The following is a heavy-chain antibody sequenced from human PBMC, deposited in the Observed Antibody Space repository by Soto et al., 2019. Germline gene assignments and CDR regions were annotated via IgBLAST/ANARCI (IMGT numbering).Heavy chain of an antibody. V-gene: IGHV4-34*01. J-gene: IGHJ6*02. CDR1: GGSYSGYY. CDR2: INHSGST. Sequence: SETLSLTCAVYGGSYSGYYWRWIRQPPGKELEWIGEINHSGSTNYNPSLKSRVTISVDTSKNQFSMKLSSVTAAQTAVYYCARWGYYGGYYYGMDVWGQGTTVTVSS. CDR3: ARWGYYGGYYYGMDV. D-gene: IGHD3-10*01.